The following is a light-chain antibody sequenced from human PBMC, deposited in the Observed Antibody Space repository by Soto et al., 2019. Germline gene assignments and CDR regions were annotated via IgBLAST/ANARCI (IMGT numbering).Light chain of an antibody. J-gene: IGKJ4*01. Sequence: DIPMTQSPSTLSASVGERVTIHCRASQSISSWLAWYQQQPGKAPKLLIYDASSLESGVPSRFSGSGSGTEFTLTISSLQPDDFATYYCQQYNSYSPLTFGGGTKVDIK. V-gene: IGKV1-5*01. CDR3: QQYNSYSPLT. CDR1: QSISSW. CDR2: DAS.